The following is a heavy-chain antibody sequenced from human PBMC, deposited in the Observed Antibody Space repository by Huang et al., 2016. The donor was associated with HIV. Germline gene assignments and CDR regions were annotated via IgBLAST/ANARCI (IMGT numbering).Heavy chain of an antibody. CDR2: IDWEDDT. D-gene: IGHD1-26*01. CDR1: GFSLSTFGVG. V-gene: IGHV2-5*02. Sequence: QITLKESGPTLVKPTQTLTLTCPFSGFSLSTFGVGVGWIRRPPGQALEWLALIDWEDDTRYRPSLKSRLTITKDTSKNQVVLRMTNLDPVDTATYYCAHSMVGASSFDYWGQGTLVTVSS. J-gene: IGHJ4*02. CDR3: AHSMVGASSFDY.